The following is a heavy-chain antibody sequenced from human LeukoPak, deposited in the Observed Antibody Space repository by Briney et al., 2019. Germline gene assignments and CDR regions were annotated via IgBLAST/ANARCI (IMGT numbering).Heavy chain of an antibody. J-gene: IGHJ3*02. CDR1: GFTFSTSG. Sequence: ASVKVSCKTSGFTFSTSGIQWVRQARGQRLEWIGWIVVGSGNTKYAQKFQERVTITRDMFTSTAYMELSSLRSEDTAVYYCAAELNYYYDSSGYYFDAFDIWVQGTMVTVCS. D-gene: IGHD3-22*01. V-gene: IGHV1-58*02. CDR3: AAELNYYYDSSGYYFDAFDI. CDR2: IVVGSGNT.